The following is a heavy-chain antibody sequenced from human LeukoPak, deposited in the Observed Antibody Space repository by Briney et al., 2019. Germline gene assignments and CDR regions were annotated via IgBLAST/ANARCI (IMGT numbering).Heavy chain of an antibody. J-gene: IGHJ3*02. D-gene: IGHD3-22*01. CDR3: ARLTMIVVVIRGDAFDI. CDR1: GVTFSSYW. CDR2: IKQDGSER. V-gene: IGHV3-7*01. Sequence: PGGSLRLSCAASGVTFSSYWMSWVRQAPRQGLEWVGNIKQDGSERYYVDSVKGRFTISRDNAKNSLYLQMNGLRAEDTAVYYCARLTMIVVVIRGDAFDIWGQGTMVTVSS.